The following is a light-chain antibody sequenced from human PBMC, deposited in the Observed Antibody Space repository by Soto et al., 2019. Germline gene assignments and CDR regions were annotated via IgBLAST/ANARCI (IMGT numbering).Light chain of an antibody. CDR2: AAS. CDR1: QSITSY. Sequence: DIQMTQSPSSLSASVGDRVTITCRASQSITSYLNWYQEKPGKAPKLLIYAASSLESGVPSRFSGSGSGTDFTLTISGLQPEDSATYVCQHTYTTPPNFGGGTNVEIK. V-gene: IGKV1-39*01. CDR3: QHTYTTPPN. J-gene: IGKJ4*01.